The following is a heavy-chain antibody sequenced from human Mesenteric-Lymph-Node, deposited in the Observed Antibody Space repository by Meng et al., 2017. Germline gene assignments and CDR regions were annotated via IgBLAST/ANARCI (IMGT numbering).Heavy chain of an antibody. D-gene: IGHD3-22*01. Sequence: QLQFQQSGSGLVMPSQTPSLPCTVPGGSISSGGHSLSWIRQHPGKGLEWIAYIYYSGSTYYNPSLKSRVILSVDTSKNQFSLKLSSVTAADTAVYYCARVDSSGYFLDYWGQGTLVTVSS. CDR2: IYYSGST. J-gene: IGHJ4*01. V-gene: IGHV4-31*03. CDR1: GGSISSGGHS. CDR3: ARVDSSGYFLDY.